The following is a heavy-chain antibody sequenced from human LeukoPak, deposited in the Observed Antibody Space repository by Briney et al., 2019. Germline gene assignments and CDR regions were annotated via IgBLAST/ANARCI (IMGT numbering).Heavy chain of an antibody. CDR2: ISWNSGSI. Sequence: GRSLRLSCAASGFTFDDYAMHWVRQAPGKGLEWVSGISWNSGSIGYADSVRGRFTISRDNAKNSLYLQMNSLRAEDTALYYCAKDTSSSWYVAGNWFDPWGQGTLVTVSS. D-gene: IGHD6-13*01. CDR1: GFTFDDYA. CDR3: AKDTSSSWYVAGNWFDP. V-gene: IGHV3-9*01. J-gene: IGHJ5*02.